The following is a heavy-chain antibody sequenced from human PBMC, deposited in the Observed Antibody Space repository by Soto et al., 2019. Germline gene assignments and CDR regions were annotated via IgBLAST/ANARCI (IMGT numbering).Heavy chain of an antibody. D-gene: IGHD5-12*01. CDR3: AREGMLGYDRHFDY. CDR2: TYYRSKWFN. CDR1: GDGVSSNTAA. J-gene: IGHJ4*02. V-gene: IGHV6-1*01. Sequence: SQTLSLTCAILGDGVSSNTAAWNWIRQSPSRGLEWLGRTYYRSKWFNEYAESVAGRIIISPDTSTNHFSLQLNSLTPDDTAVYYCAREGMLGYDRHFDYWGQGTQVTVPQ.